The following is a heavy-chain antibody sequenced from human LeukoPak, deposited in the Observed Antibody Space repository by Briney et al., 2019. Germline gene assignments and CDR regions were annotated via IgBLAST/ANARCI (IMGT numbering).Heavy chain of an antibody. CDR2: IYHSGST. V-gene: IGHV4-38-2*02. CDR3: AREVGASDH. Sequence: SETLSLTCTVSGYSISSGYYWGWIRQPPGKGLEWIGSIYHSGSTYYNPSLKSRVTISVDTSKNQFSLKLSSVTAADTAVYYCAREVGASDHWGQGTLVTVSS. CDR1: GYSISSGYY. D-gene: IGHD1-26*01. J-gene: IGHJ5*02.